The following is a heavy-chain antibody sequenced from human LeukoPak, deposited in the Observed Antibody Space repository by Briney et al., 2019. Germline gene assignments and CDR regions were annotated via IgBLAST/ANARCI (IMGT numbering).Heavy chain of an antibody. D-gene: IGHD1-20*01. V-gene: IGHV1-46*01. Sequence: ASVKVSCKASGYTFTSYYMHWVRQAPGQGLEWMGIINPSGGSTSYAQKFQGRGTMTRDMSTSTVYMELSSLRSEDTAVYYCARFDALTFDYWGQGTLVTVSS. CDR2: INPSGGST. J-gene: IGHJ4*02. CDR3: ARFDALTFDY. CDR1: GYTFTSYY.